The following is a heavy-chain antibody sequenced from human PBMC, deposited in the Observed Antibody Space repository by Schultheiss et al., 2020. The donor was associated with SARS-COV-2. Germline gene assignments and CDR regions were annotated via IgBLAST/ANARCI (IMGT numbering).Heavy chain of an antibody. V-gene: IGHV3-23*01. CDR1: GFTFSSYA. CDR2: ISGSGGST. Sequence: LSLTCAASGFTFSSYAMSWVRQAPGKGLEWVSAISGSGGSTYYADSVKGRFTISRDNSKNTLYLQMNSLRAEDTAVYYCAKRPGIAVAGTYYYYGMDVWGQGTTVTVSS. CDR3: AKRPGIAVAGTYYYYGMDV. D-gene: IGHD6-19*01. J-gene: IGHJ6*02.